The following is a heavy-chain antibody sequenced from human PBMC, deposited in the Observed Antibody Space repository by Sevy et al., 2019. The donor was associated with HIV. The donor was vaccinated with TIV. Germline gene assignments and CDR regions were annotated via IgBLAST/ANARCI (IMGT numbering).Heavy chain of an antibody. V-gene: IGHV3-7*03. CDR1: GFPLKSYW. J-gene: IGHJ5*02. CDR3: ARDPGFDP. CDR2: IKEDGSEK. Sequence: GGSLRLSCIASGFPLKSYWMSWVRQAPGKGLEWVANIKEDGSEKYYAHSVKGRFTISRDNAKNSLYLQMNSLRAEDTAVYYCARDPGFDPWGQGTLVTVSS.